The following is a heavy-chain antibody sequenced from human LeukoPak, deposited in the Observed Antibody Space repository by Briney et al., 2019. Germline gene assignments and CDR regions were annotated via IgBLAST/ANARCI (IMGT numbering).Heavy chain of an antibody. Sequence: GGSLRLSCAASGFTFSNYEMNWVRQAPGKGLEWVSYISSSGSTIHYVDSVKGRFTISRENAKNSLYLKMNSLRAEDTAVYYCAREGNWNDQDYWGQGTLVTVSS. CDR2: ISSSGSTI. V-gene: IGHV3-48*03. CDR1: GFTFSNYE. J-gene: IGHJ4*02. CDR3: AREGNWNDQDY. D-gene: IGHD1-20*01.